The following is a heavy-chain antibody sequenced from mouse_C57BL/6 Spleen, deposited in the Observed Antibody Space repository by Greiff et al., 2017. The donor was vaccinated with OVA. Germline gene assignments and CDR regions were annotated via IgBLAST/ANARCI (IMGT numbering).Heavy chain of an antibody. V-gene: IGHV1-15*01. CDR2: IDPETGGT. J-gene: IGHJ2*01. D-gene: IGHD2-1*01. Sequence: VQLQESGAELVRPGASVTLSCKASGYTFTDYEMHWVKQTPVHGLEWIGAIDPETGGTAYNQKFKGKAILTADKSSSTAYMELRSLTSEDSAVYYCTSIYYGNYWGQGTTLTVSS. CDR3: TSIYYGNY. CDR1: GYTFTDYE.